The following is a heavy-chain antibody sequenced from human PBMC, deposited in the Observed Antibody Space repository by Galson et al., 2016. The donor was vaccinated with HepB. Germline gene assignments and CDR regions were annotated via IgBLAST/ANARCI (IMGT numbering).Heavy chain of an antibody. D-gene: IGHD3-3*01. J-gene: IGHJ6*03. Sequence: SLRLSCAASGFTFGSYGMHWVRQAPGKGLEWVAVISYDGSTQYYVDSVKGRFTISRDNSKNTLYLQMNSLRAEDTAVYYCAKDGGGFLGWLLYNYMDVWGKGTTVTVSS. V-gene: IGHV3-30*18. CDR2: ISYDGSTQ. CDR3: AKDGGGFLGWLLYNYMDV. CDR1: GFTFGSYG.